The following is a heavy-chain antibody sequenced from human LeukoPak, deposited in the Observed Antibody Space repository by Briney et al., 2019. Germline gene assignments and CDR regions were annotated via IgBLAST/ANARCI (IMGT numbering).Heavy chain of an antibody. D-gene: IGHD4-23*01. J-gene: IGHJ4*02. Sequence: PGGSLRLSCAASGFTFRDFWMAWVRQAPGKGLEWVAHIKEDRTADYYVDSVKGRFTISKDDGKNSLHLQMNSLRVEDTAGYYCVRGGWELDYWGQGTLVTVCS. CDR1: GFTFRDFW. CDR3: VRGGWELDY. V-gene: IGHV3-7*01. CDR2: IKEDRTAD.